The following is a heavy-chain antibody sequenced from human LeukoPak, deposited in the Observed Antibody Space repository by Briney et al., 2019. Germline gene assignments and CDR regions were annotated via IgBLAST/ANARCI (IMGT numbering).Heavy chain of an antibody. J-gene: IGHJ5*02. CDR2: IYYSGRT. CDR1: GGSISSGGYY. V-gene: IGHV4-31*03. D-gene: IGHD2-2*01. Sequence: PSQTLSLTCTVSGGSISSGGYYWSWIRQHPGKGLEWIGYIYYSGRTYYNPSLKSRVTISVDTSKNQFSLKLSSVTAADTAVYYCMGYCSSTSCYVGDSNWFDPWGQGTLVTVSS. CDR3: MGYCSSTSCYVGDSNWFDP.